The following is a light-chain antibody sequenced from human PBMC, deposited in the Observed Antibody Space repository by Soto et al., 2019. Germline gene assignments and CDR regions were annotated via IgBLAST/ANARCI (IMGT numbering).Light chain of an antibody. J-gene: IGKJ2*01. CDR2: GAS. Sequence: ESMLTQSPGTLSLSPGERATLSCRASQSVSTRYLAWYQQQPGQAPRLIIYGASIKAAGIPDRFSGSGSGTDYPLTISRLEPEDFAVYYCLQFGSSPLSFTFGQGTKLEI. V-gene: IGKV3-20*01. CDR1: QSVSTRY. CDR3: LQFGSSPLSFT.